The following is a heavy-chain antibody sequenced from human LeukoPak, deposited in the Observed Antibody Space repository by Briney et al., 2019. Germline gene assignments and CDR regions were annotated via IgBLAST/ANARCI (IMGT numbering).Heavy chain of an antibody. CDR3: ARDRWYDKSDYYYNLEH. Sequence: GSSVKVSCKASGGTFSSYAISWVRQAPGQGLEWMGWISGYNGETNYAQKLQGRVTMTTDTSTSTAYLDLRGLRSDDTAVYYCARDRWYDKSDYYYNLEHWGQGTLVTVSS. V-gene: IGHV1-18*01. D-gene: IGHD3-22*01. CDR1: GGTFSSYA. CDR2: ISGYNGET. J-gene: IGHJ1*01.